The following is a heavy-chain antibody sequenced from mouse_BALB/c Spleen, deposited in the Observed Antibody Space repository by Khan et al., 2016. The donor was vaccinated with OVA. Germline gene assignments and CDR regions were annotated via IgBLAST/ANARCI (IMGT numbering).Heavy chain of an antibody. J-gene: IGHJ4*01. CDR1: GFSLTTYG. V-gene: IGHV2-6*02. CDR2: IWSDGIT. Sequence: QVQLKESGPGLVAPSQSLSITRTVSGFSLTTYGVHWVRQPPGKGLEWLVVIWSDGITTYNSALKSRLSISQDNSKSQVFLKMNSLQTDDTAMYYYARGGFYAMDYWGQGTSVTVSS. CDR3: ARGGFYAMDY.